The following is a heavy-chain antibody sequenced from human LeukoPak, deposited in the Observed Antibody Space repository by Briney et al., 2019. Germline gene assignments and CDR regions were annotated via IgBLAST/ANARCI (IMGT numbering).Heavy chain of an antibody. D-gene: IGHD2-21*02. CDR2: MNPNSGNT. CDR3: ARGTDCGGDCYPSLFYMDV. V-gene: IGHV1-8*03. CDR1: GYTFTSYD. Sequence: ASVKVSCKASGYTFTSYDINWVRQATGQGLEWMGWMNPNSGNTGYAQKFQGRVTITRNTSIGTAYMELSSLRSEDTAVYYCARGTDCGGDCYPSLFYMDVWGKGTTITVSS. J-gene: IGHJ6*03.